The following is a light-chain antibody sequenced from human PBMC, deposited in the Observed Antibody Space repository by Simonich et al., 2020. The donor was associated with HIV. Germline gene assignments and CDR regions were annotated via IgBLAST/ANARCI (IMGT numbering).Light chain of an antibody. J-gene: IGKJ3*01. V-gene: IGKV4-1*01. CDR3: QQYYSTPT. CDR1: QSVLHSSNNKNY. CDR2: WAS. Sequence: DIVMTQSPDSLAVSLGERATINCKSSQSVLHSSNNKNYLVWYQQKPGQPPKLLIYWASTRESGVPDRFSGSGSGTDFTLTISSLQAEDVAVYYCQQYYSTPTFGPGTKVDIK.